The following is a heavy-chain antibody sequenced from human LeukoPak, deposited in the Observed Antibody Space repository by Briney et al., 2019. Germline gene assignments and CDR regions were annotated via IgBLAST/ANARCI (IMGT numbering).Heavy chain of an antibody. D-gene: IGHD3-10*01. Sequence: ASVKVSCKASGYTFTSYDINWVRQATGQGLEWMGWMNPNSGNTGYAQKFQGRVTITRNTSISTAYMELSSLRSEDTAVYYCARHRDGSGSYYPVSWGQGTLVTVSS. V-gene: IGHV1-8*03. CDR1: GYTFTSYD. CDR2: MNPNSGNT. J-gene: IGHJ5*02. CDR3: ARHRDGSGSYYPVS.